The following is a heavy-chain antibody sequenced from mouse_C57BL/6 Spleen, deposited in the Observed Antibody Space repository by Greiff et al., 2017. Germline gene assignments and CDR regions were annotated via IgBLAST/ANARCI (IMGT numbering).Heavy chain of an antibody. J-gene: IGHJ3*01. D-gene: IGHD1-1*02. CDR2: IDPSDSYT. CDR1: GYTFTSYW. V-gene: IGHV1-69*01. CDR3: SKKEDGGSHSGFAY. Sequence: QVQLQQPGAELVMPGASVKLSCKASGYTFTSYWMHWVKQRPGQGLEWIGEIDPSDSYTNYNQKFKGKSTLSVDKSSSTAYMQRSSLTSEDSAVYYCSKKEDGGSHSGFAYWGQGTLVTVSA.